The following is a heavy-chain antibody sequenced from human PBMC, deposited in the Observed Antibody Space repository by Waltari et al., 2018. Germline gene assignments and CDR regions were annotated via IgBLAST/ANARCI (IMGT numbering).Heavy chain of an antibody. CDR1: GGSFSGYY. CDR2: INHSGST. D-gene: IGHD3-10*01. V-gene: IGHV4-34*01. CDR3: ARGVRYGSGKRYYYYYMDV. Sequence: QVQLQQWGAGLLKPSETLSLTCAVYGGSFSGYYWSWIRQPPGKGLEWIGEINHSGSTNYNPSLKSRVTISVDASKNQFSLKLSSLTAADTAVYYCARGVRYGSGKRYYYYYMDVWGKGTTVTVS. J-gene: IGHJ6*03.